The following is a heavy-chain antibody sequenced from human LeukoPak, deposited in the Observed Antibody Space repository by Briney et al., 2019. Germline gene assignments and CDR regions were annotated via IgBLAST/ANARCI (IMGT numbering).Heavy chain of an antibody. D-gene: IGHD5-18*01. CDR2: IGYDGSNK. CDR1: GFTFSSYG. J-gene: IGHJ4*02. CDR3: ARADVDTAMVVDY. V-gene: IGHV3-33*01. Sequence: PGGSLRLSCAASGFTFSSYGMHWVRQAPGKELEWVAVIGYDGSNKYYADSVKGRFTISRDNSKNTLYLQMNSLRAEDTAVYYCARADVDTAMVVDYWGQGTLVTVSS.